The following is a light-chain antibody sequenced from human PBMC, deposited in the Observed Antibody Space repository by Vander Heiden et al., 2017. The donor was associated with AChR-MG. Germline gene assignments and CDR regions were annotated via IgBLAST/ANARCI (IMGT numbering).Light chain of an antibody. V-gene: IGLV3-27*01. J-gene: IGLJ1*01. CDR3: YSAADNNSYV. CDR1: VLAKKY. Sequence: SYALTQPSSVSVSPGQTARITCSGQVLAKKYARWFQQKPCQAPGLVIYKDSERPSGVPERFSGSRAGTTGTLTISGGQVEDEADYYCYSAADNNSYVFGTGTKVTVL. CDR2: KDS.